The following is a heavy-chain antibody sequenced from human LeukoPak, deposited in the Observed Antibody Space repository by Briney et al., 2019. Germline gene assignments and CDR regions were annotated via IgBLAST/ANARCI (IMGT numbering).Heavy chain of an antibody. J-gene: IGHJ6*02. CDR3: ARENYGDYPTYYYYGMDV. CDR1: GGSISSYY. Sequence: PSQTLSLTCTVSGGSISSYYWSWIRQPPGKGLEWIGYIYYSGSTNYDPSLKSRVTISVDTSKNQFSLKLSSVTAADTAVYYCARENYGDYPTYYYYGMDVWGQGTTVTVSS. V-gene: IGHV4-59*01. CDR2: IYYSGST. D-gene: IGHD4-17*01.